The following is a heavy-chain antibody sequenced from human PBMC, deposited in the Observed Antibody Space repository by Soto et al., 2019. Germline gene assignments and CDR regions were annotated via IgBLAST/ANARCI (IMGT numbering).Heavy chain of an antibody. CDR3: APAPGGGGY. Sequence: EVQLVESGGGLIQPGGSLRLSCAVSGFTVSNNYMSWVRQAPGKGLEGVSVIYSGGYTAYGDSVKGRFTISRDNSKNTLYLQMSGRRPNDRVVFCCAPAPGGGGYWGQGTLVTVSS. CDR2: IYSGGYT. V-gene: IGHV3-53*01. CDR1: GFTVSNNY. J-gene: IGHJ4*02. D-gene: IGHD2-15*01.